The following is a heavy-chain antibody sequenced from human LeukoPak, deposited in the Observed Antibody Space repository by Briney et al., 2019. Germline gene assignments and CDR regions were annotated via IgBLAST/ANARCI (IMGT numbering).Heavy chain of an antibody. Sequence: GGSLRLSCAASGFTFTNYCMFWVRQDPGKGLVWVSGINPDGSTTTYADSVKGRFTISRENAKSTLYLHMNILRVEDTAVYYCARGRYGDYHWGQGILVTVSS. CDR2: INPDGSTT. CDR3: ARGRYGDYH. J-gene: IGHJ4*02. D-gene: IGHD4-17*01. CDR1: GFTFTNYC. V-gene: IGHV3-74*01.